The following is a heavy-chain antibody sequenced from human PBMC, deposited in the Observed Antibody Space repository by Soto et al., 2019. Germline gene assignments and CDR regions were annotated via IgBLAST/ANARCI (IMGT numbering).Heavy chain of an antibody. CDR2: IYWDDDK. Sequence: QITLKESGPTLVKPTQTLTLTCTFSGFSLSTSGVGVGWIRQPPGKALEWLALIYWDDDKRYSPSLKSRRTXTXXTAKHQVLRTMTNMDPVDTATYYCAHPRTWSAFDYWGQGTLVTVSS. CDR1: GFSLSTSGVG. V-gene: IGHV2-5*02. CDR3: AHPRTWSAFDY. D-gene: IGHD2-2*01. J-gene: IGHJ4*02.